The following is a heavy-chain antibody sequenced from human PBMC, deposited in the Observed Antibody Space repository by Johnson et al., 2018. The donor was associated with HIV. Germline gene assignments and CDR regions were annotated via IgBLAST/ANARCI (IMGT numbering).Heavy chain of an antibody. D-gene: IGHD3-22*01. V-gene: IGHV3-66*01. J-gene: IGHJ3*02. Sequence: VQLVESGGGLVQPGGSLRLSCAASGFTVSSNYMSWVRQAPGKGLEWVSVIYSGGSTYYADSVKGRFTISRDNSKNTLYLQMNSLRAEDTAVYYCARDKRDYYDSWWDAFDIWGQGTMVTVSS. CDR1: GFTVSSNY. CDR3: ARDKRDYYDSWWDAFDI. CDR2: IYSGGST.